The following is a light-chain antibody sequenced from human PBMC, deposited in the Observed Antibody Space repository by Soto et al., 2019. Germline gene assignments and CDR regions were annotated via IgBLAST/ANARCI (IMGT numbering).Light chain of an antibody. CDR3: HQYYSAPWT. Sequence: DIVMTQSPDSLAVSLGERATINCKSSQSVLYSSNDKNFLTWYQQKPGQPPKLLIYWASTRESGVPDRFSGSGSGTDSTLTISHLQAEDVAVYYCHQYYSAPWTFGQGTRVEIK. CDR1: QSVLYSSNDKNF. CDR2: WAS. V-gene: IGKV4-1*01. J-gene: IGKJ1*01.